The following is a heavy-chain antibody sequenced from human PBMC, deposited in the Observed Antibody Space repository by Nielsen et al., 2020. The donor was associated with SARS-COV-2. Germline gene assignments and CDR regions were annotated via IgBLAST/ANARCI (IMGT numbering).Heavy chain of an antibody. Sequence: SETLSLTCAVYGGSFSGYYWSWIRQPPGKGLEWIGEINHSGSTNYNPSLKSRVTISVDKSKNQFSLKLSSVTAADTAVYYCARGSGWFDPWGQGTLVTVSS. CDR2: INHSGST. J-gene: IGHJ5*02. CDR1: GGSFSGYY. CDR3: ARGSGWFDP. V-gene: IGHV4-34*01.